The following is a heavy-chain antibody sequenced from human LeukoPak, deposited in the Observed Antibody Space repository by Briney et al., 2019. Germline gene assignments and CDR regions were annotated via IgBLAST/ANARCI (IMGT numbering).Heavy chain of an antibody. J-gene: IGHJ4*02. CDR1: GLTFSSYA. CDR2: ISGSGGST. V-gene: IGHV3-23*01. Sequence: GGSLRLSCAASGLTFSSYAMSWVRQAPGKGPEWVSGISGSGGSTYYADSVKGRFTISRDNSKNTLYLQMNSLRAEDTAVYYCTKDHTLYCSSTSCYAPSFDYWGQGTLLTVSS. CDR3: TKDHTLYCSSTSCYAPSFDY. D-gene: IGHD2-2*01.